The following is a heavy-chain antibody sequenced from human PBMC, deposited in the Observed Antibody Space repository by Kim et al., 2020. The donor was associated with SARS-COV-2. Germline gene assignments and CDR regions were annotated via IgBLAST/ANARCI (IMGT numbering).Heavy chain of an antibody. CDR1: GFTFSSYA. Sequence: GGSLRLSCSASGFTFSSYAMHWVRQAPGKGLEYVSAISSNGGSTYYADSVKGRFTISRDNSKNTLYLQMSSLRAEDTAVYYCVKDLEGWFGENYYYGMDVWGQGTTVTVSS. D-gene: IGHD3-10*01. V-gene: IGHV3-64D*09. CDR2: ISSNGGST. J-gene: IGHJ6*02. CDR3: VKDLEGWFGENYYYGMDV.